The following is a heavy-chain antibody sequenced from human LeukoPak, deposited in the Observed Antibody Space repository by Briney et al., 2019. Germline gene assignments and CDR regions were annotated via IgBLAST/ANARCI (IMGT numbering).Heavy chain of an antibody. CDR3: ARATLKLGIDY. Sequence: PSETLSLTCTVSGGSISSYYWSWVRQPPGKGLEWIGYIHYSGSTNYNPSLKSRVTISVDTSKNQFSLKLSSVTAADTAVYYCARATLKLGIDYWGQGTLVTVSS. CDR1: GGSISSYY. V-gene: IGHV4-59*12. CDR2: IHYSGST. J-gene: IGHJ4*02. D-gene: IGHD7-27*01.